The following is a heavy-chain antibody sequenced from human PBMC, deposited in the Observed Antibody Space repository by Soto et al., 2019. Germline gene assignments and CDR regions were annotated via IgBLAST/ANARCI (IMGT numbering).Heavy chain of an antibody. D-gene: IGHD6-13*01. J-gene: IGHJ4*02. V-gene: IGHV3-66*01. CDR2: IYSGGST. CDR3: ARDTYSSSGYGRDY. CDR1: GFTVSSNY. Sequence: EVQLVESGGGLVQPGGSLRLSCAASGFTVSSNYMSWVRQAPGKGLEWVSVIYSGGSTYYADSVKGRFTISRDNSKNTLYLQMNSLRAEDTAVYYCARDTYSSSGYGRDYWGQGTLVTVSS.